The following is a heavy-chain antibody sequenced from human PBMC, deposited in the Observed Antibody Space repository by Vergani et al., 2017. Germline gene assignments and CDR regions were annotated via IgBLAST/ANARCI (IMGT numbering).Heavy chain of an antibody. CDR2: IKQDGSEK. V-gene: IGHV3-7*04. J-gene: IGHJ6*03. D-gene: IGHD6-6*01. Sequence: EVQLVESGGGVVQPGGSLRLPCAASGFTFSSYWTSWVRQAPGKGLEWVANIKQDGSEKYYVDSVKGRFTISRDNAKNSLYLQMNSLRAEDTAVYYCARASSSSGYYYYYYMGVWGEGTTVTVSS. CDR1: GFTFSSYW. CDR3: ARASSSSGYYYYYYMGV.